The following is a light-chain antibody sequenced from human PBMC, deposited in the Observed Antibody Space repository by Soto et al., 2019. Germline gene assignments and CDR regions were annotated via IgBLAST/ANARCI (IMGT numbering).Light chain of an antibody. CDR3: QQYGGSPRT. CDR2: GAS. CDR1: QSISSNF. Sequence: EIVLTQSPGTLSLSPGEGATLSCRASQSISSNFLAWYQQKRGQAPRLLIHGASNRATGIPDRFSGSGSGTDFTLTITRLEPEDFEVHYCQQYGGSPRTLGQGTKVDIK. J-gene: IGKJ1*01. V-gene: IGKV3-20*01.